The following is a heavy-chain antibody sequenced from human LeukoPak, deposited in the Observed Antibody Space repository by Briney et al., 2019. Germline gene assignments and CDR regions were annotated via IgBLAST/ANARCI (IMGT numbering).Heavy chain of an antibody. Sequence: GGSLRLSCAASGFTFSSYSMNWVRQAPGKGLEWVSYISSSSSSTIYYADSVKGRFTISRDNAKNSLYLQMNSLRAEDTAVYYCAREFSRYPDYGDYWGQGTLVTVSS. CDR1: GFTFSSYS. V-gene: IGHV3-48*04. CDR2: ISSSSSSTI. J-gene: IGHJ4*02. D-gene: IGHD1-14*01. CDR3: AREFSRYPDYGDY.